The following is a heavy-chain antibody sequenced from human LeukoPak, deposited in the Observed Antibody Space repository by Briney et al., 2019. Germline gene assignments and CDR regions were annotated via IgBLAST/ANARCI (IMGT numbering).Heavy chain of an antibody. CDR2: IYYSGST. J-gene: IGHJ4*02. D-gene: IGHD4-17*01. Sequence: PSETLSLTRTVSSGSISRGDYYWSWIRQPPGKGLEWIGYIYYSGSTYYNPSLKSRVTISVDTSKNQFSLKLSSVTAADTAVYYCARALLATVTTGFDYWGQGTLVTVSS. V-gene: IGHV4-30-4*08. CDR1: SGSISRGDYY. CDR3: ARALLATVTTGFDY.